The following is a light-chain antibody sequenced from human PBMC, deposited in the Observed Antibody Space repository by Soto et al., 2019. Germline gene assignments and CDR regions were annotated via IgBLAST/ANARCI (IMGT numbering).Light chain of an antibody. CDR2: DVS. CDR1: SSDVGGYNS. J-gene: IGLJ1*01. Sequence: QSVLTQPASVSGSPGQSIAISCTGTSSDVGGYNSVSWYQHHPGKAPKLMIYDVSYRPSGVSDRFSGSKSGNTASLTISGLQAEDEADYYCSSYTSSSTLVFGTGTRSPS. CDR3: SSYTSSSTLV. V-gene: IGLV2-14*03.